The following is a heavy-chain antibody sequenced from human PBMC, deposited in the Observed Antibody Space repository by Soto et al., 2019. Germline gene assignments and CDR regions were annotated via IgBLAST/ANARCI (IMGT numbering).Heavy chain of an antibody. J-gene: IGHJ5*02. CDR2: IYYSGST. CDR1: GGSISSGGYY. Sequence: QVQLQESGPGLVKPSQTLSLTCTVSGGSISSGGYYWSWIRQHPGKGLEWIGYIYYSGSTYYNPSVKCXVTISVDTSKNQFSLKLSSVTAADTAVYYCARAPALGWFDPWGQGTLVTVSS. CDR3: ARAPALGWFDP. V-gene: IGHV4-31*03.